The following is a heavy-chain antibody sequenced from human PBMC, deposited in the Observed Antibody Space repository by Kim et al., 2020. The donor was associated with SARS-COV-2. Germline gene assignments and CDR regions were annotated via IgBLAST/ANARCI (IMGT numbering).Heavy chain of an antibody. D-gene: IGHD5-18*01. CDR2: DT. V-gene: IGHV5-51*01. J-gene: IGHJ3*02. CDR3: ARTTAMVNLGAFDI. Sequence: DTRYSPSFQGQVTISADKSISTAYLQWSSLNASDTAMYYCARTTAMVNLGAFDIWGQGTMVTVSS.